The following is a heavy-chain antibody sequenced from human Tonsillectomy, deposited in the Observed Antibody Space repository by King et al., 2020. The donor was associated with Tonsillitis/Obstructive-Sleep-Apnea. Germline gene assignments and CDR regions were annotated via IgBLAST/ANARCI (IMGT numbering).Heavy chain of an antibody. J-gene: IGHJ6*03. Sequence: VQLVESGGGLVQPGGSLRLSCAASGFTFTSYAMHWVRQAPGKGLEYVSAISSNGGSTYYVNSVKGRFTISRDNSKNTLYLQMGSLRAEDMAVYYCAREGIFSHYMDVWGKGTTVTVSS. CDR3: AREGIFSHYMDV. V-gene: IGHV3-64*01. CDR1: GFTFTSYA. D-gene: IGHD3-9*01. CDR2: ISSNGGST.